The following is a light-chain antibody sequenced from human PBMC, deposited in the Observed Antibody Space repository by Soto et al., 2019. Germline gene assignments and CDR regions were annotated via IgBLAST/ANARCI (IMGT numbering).Light chain of an antibody. J-gene: IGKJ1*01. CDR1: QNVLYSSNKNY. V-gene: IGKV4-1*01. Sequence: DIVMTQSPDSLAVSLGERATINCTSSQNVLYSSNKNYLAWFQQKPGQPPKLLIYWASTRESGVPDRFSGSGSGTDFTLTISSLQADDVAVYYCQQYYSTPWTFGQGTKVEIK. CDR2: WAS. CDR3: QQYYSTPWT.